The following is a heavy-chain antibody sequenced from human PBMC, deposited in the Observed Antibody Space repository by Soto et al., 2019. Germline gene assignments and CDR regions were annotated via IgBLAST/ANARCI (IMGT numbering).Heavy chain of an antibody. CDR3: AKDLITMIVVVITSPFDY. J-gene: IGHJ4*02. CDR2: ISGSGGST. V-gene: IGHV3-23*01. Sequence: GGSLRLSCAASGFTFSSYAMSWVRQAPGKGLEWVSAISGSGGSTYYADSVKGRFTISRDNSKNTLYLQMNSLRAEDMAVFYCAKDLITMIVVVITSPFDYWGQGTLVTVSS. CDR1: GFTFSSYA. D-gene: IGHD3-22*01.